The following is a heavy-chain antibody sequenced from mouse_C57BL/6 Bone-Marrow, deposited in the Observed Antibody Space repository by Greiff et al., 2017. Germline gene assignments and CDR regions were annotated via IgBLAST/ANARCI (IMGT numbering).Heavy chain of an antibody. CDR2: IHPNSGST. V-gene: IGHV1-64*01. CDR3: ARAYYDYVNWYFDV. D-gene: IGHD2-4*01. Sequence: VQLQQPGAELVKPGASVKLSCKASGYTFTSYWMHWVKQRPGQGLEWIGMIHPNSGSTNYNEKFKSKATLTVDKSSSTAYMQLSSLTSEDSAVYYLARAYYDYVNWYFDVWGTGTTVTVSA. CDR1: GYTFTSYW. J-gene: IGHJ1*03.